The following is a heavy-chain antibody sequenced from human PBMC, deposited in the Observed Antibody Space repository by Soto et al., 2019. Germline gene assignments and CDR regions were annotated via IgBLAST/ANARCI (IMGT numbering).Heavy chain of an antibody. CDR3: ARDLGTSPSYYFDY. CDR1: GFTFSIYA. V-gene: IGHV3-30*04. J-gene: IGHJ4*02. Sequence: GGSLRLSCAASGFTFSIYAMHWVRQSPGKGLQWVSFISYDGSHEYPDSVKGRFTISRDNSKNTLYLQMNSLRAEDTAVYYCARDLGTSPSYYFDYWGQGTLVTVSS. D-gene: IGHD2-8*01. CDR2: ISYDGSHE.